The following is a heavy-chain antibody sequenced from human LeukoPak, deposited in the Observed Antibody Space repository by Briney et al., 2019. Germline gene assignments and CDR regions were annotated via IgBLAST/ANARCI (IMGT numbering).Heavy chain of an antibody. J-gene: IGHJ4*02. CDR1: GFTFDDYA. CDR2: ISDNGGST. D-gene: IGHD4-23*01. Sequence: PGGSLRLSCAASGFTFDDYAMSWVRRAPGKGLEWVSGISDNGGSTYYADSVKGRFTISRDNSRSTLYLEMNSLRDEDTAVYYCAKTSGGNYWGQGTLVTVSS. V-gene: IGHV3-23*01. CDR3: AKTSGGNY.